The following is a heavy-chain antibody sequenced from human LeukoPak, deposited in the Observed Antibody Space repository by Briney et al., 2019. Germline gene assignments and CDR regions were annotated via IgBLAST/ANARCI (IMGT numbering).Heavy chain of an antibody. CDR1: GFTFSSYA. Sequence: QSGGSLRLSCAASGFTFSSYAMSWVRQAPGKGLEWVSAISGSGGSTYYAASVKGRFTISRDNSKNTLYLQMNSLRAEDTAVYYCAKGTGLYYYYYMDVWGKGTTVTVSS. J-gene: IGHJ6*03. CDR2: ISGSGGST. CDR3: AKGTGLYYYYYMDV. D-gene: IGHD3/OR15-3a*01. V-gene: IGHV3-23*01.